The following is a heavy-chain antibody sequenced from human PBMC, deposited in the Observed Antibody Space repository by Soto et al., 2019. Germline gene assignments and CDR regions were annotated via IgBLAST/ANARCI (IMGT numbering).Heavy chain of an antibody. J-gene: IGHJ5*02. Sequence: QLQLQESGPGLVKPSETLSLTCTVSGGSISSSSYYWGWIRQPPGKGLEWIGSIYYSGSTYYNPSLKSRVTISVDTSKNQFSLKLSSVTAADTAVYYCARREDGDPNWFDPWGQGTLVTVSS. V-gene: IGHV4-39*01. D-gene: IGHD4-17*01. CDR3: ARREDGDPNWFDP. CDR1: GGSISSSSYY. CDR2: IYYSGST.